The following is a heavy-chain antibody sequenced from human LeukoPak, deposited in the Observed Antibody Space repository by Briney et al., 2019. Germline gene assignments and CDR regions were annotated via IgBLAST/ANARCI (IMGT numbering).Heavy chain of an antibody. J-gene: IGHJ3*02. Sequence: PSETLSLTCTVSGGSISSGDYYWSWTRQHPGKGLEWIGYIHNSGSTYYNPSLKSRLTISVDTSKNQFSVKVTSVTAADTAVYYCARADLYYYHSSGTAMVFDIWGQGTMVTVSS. CDR2: IHNSGST. V-gene: IGHV4-31*03. CDR1: GGSISSGDYY. CDR3: ARADLYYYHSSGTAMVFDI. D-gene: IGHD3-22*01.